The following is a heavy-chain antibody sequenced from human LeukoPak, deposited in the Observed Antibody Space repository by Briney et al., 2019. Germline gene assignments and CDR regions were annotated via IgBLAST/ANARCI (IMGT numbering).Heavy chain of an antibody. J-gene: IGHJ5*02. Sequence: SETLSLTCTVSGGSISSHYWSWIRQPPGKGLEWIGYIYYSGSTNHNPSLKSRVTISVDTSKNQFSLKLSSVTAADTAVYYCARVHYDFWSGYYTHSYWFDPWGQGTLVTVSS. CDR1: GGSISSHY. V-gene: IGHV4-59*11. CDR3: ARVHYDFWSGYYTHSYWFDP. CDR2: IYYSGST. D-gene: IGHD3-3*01.